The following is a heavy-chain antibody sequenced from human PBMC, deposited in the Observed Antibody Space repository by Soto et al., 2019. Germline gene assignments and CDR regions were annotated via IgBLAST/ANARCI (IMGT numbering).Heavy chain of an antibody. CDR3: ARGVYYDSRGYYFFF. J-gene: IGHJ4*02. CDR2: IVPMFGTA. Sequence: SVKVSCKASGGTFSRYALSWVRQAPGQGPEWMGGIVPMFGTANYAQKFQGRVTITADESTNTAYMQLSSLRSEDTAVYYCARGVYYDSRGYYFFFWGQGTLVTVSS. V-gene: IGHV1-69*13. D-gene: IGHD3-22*01. CDR1: GGTFSRYA.